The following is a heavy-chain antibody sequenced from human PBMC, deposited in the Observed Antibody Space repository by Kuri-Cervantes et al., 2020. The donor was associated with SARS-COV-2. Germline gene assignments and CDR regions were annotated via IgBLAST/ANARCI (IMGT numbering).Heavy chain of an antibody. V-gene: IGHV1-8*02. D-gene: IGHD3-9*01. CDR2: MNPSSGDT. Sequence: ASVKVSCKASGDTFSSYDINWVRQATGQGLEWMGWMNPSSGDTKIAQKFQGRVTMTRDTSISTAYMELSSLRSGDTAVYYCARETFLTRGPMPAPLLDYWGQGTLVTVSS. J-gene: IGHJ4*02. CDR1: GDTFSSYD. CDR3: ARETFLTRGPMPAPLLDY.